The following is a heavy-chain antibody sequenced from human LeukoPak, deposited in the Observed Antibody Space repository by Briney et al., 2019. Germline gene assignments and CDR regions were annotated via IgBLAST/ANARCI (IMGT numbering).Heavy chain of an antibody. Sequence: PGGSLRLSCAASGFTFSSYEMNWVRQAPGKGLEWVSYISSSGSSIYYADSVKGRSSISRDNAKNSLYLQMNSLRAEDTAVYYCARETEARYCSSTSCYSWGYFDYWGQGTLVTVSS. CDR1: GFTFSSYE. CDR3: ARETEARYCSSTSCYSWGYFDY. V-gene: IGHV3-48*03. D-gene: IGHD2-2*01. CDR2: ISSSGSSI. J-gene: IGHJ4*02.